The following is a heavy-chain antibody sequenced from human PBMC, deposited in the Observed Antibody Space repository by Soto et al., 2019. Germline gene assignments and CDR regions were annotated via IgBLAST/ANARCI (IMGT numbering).Heavy chain of an antibody. CDR3: ARDADYCSGGSCYEGPNAFDI. D-gene: IGHD2-15*01. CDR2: ISSSSSYI. V-gene: IGHV3-21*01. Sequence: GGSLRLSCAASGFTFSSYSMNWVRQAPGKGLEWVSSISSSSSYIYYADSVKGRFTISRDNAKNSPYLQMNSLRAEDTAVYYCARDADYCSGGSCYEGPNAFDIWGQGTMVTVSS. J-gene: IGHJ3*02. CDR1: GFTFSSYS.